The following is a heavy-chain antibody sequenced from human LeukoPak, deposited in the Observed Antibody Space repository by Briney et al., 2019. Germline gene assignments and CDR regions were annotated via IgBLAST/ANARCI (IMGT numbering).Heavy chain of an antibody. D-gene: IGHD3-3*01. CDR3: ATHTIFGVVIADY. V-gene: IGHV1-46*01. Sequence: ASVKVSCKASGYTFTSYYMRWVRQAPGQGLEWMGIINPSGGSTSYAQKFQGRVTMTRDTSTSTVYMELSSLRSEDTAVYYCATHTIFGVVIADYWGQGTLVTVSS. CDR1: GYTFTSYY. J-gene: IGHJ4*02. CDR2: INPSGGST.